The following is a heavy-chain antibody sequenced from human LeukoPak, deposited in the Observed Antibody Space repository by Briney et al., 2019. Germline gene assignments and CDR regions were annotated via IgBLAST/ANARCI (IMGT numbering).Heavy chain of an antibody. V-gene: IGHV4-34*01. CDR2: INHSGST. D-gene: IGHD6-13*01. J-gene: IGHJ4*02. Sequence: SETLSLTCAVYGGSFSGYYWSWIRQPPGKGLEWIGEINHSGSTNYNLSLKSRVTISVDTSKNQFSLKLSSVTAEDTAVYYCARDPGYSSSWGYFDYWGQGTLVTDSS. CDR3: ARDPGYSSSWGYFDY. CDR1: GGSFSGYY.